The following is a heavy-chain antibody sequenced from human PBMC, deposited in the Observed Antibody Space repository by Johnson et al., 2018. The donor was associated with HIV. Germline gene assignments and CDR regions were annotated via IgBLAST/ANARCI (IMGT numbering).Heavy chain of an antibody. D-gene: IGHD6-19*01. J-gene: IGHJ3*02. CDR3: VRDREYGLAWGWAFDI. CDR1: GFTFSSYG. V-gene: IGHV3-20*04. CDR2: ITWNGGST. Sequence: VQLVESGGGVVQPGRSLRLSCAASGFTFSSYGMHWVRQVPGKGLEWVSGITWNGGSTGYADSVKGRFIISRDNAKISLYLQMNSLRAEDTAVYYCVRDREYGLAWGWAFDIWGQGTMVTVSS.